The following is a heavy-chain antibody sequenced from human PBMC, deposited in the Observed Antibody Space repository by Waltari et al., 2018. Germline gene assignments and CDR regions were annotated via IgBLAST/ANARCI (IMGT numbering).Heavy chain of an antibody. CDR2: ITGSGDLI. J-gene: IGHJ6*03. Sequence: EVQLVESGGGLVTPGGSLTLSCAASGFSFSSSSMNWVRQAPGKGLEWVASITGSGDLIYYADSVKGRVTISRDNAKNSLFLQVNSLRAEDTGIYYCARNGVGYEYYYMDVWGKGTAVTVSS. CDR1: GFSFSSSS. V-gene: IGHV3-21*01. D-gene: IGHD2-8*01. CDR3: ARNGVGYEYYYMDV.